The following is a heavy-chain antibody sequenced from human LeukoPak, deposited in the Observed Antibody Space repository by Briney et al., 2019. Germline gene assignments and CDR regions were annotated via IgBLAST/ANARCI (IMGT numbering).Heavy chain of an antibody. CDR2: IYYSGST. CDR3: ASLNSNSDAFDI. CDR1: GGSISSYY. J-gene: IGHJ3*02. Sequence: SETLSLTCTVSGGSISSYYWSWIRQPPGKGLEWIGYIYYSGSTNYNPSLKSRVTISVDTSKNQFSLRLSSVTAADTAVYYCASLNSNSDAFDIWGQGTMVTVSS. D-gene: IGHD4-23*01. V-gene: IGHV4-59*08.